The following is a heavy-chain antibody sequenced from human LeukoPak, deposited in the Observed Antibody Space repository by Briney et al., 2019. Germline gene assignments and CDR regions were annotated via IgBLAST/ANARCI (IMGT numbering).Heavy chain of an antibody. Sequence: PGGSLSLSCAASGFPVSSNYMSWVRQAPGKGLEWVSVIYSGGSTYYADSVKGRFTISRDNSKNTLYLQMNSLRAEDTAVYYCASRYGSGSYYFDYWGQGTLVTVSS. J-gene: IGHJ4*02. CDR2: IYSGGST. CDR1: GFPVSSNY. CDR3: ASRYGSGSYYFDY. D-gene: IGHD3-10*01. V-gene: IGHV3-53*01.